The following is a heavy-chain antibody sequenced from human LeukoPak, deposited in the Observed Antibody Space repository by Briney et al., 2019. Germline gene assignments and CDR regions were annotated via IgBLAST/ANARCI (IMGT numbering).Heavy chain of an antibody. V-gene: IGHV3-23*01. CDR3: AKRPADILTGYYMYYFDY. J-gene: IGHJ4*02. CDR1: GFTFSSYA. D-gene: IGHD3-9*01. Sequence: PGGSLRLSCAASGFTFSSYAMSWVRRAPGKGLEWVSAISGSGGSTYYADSVKGRFTISRDNSKNTLYLQMNSLRAEDTAVYYCAKRPADILTGYYMYYFDYWGQGTLVTVSS. CDR2: ISGSGGST.